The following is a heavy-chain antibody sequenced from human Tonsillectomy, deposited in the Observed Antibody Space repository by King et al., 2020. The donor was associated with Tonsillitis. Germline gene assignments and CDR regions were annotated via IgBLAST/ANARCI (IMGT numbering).Heavy chain of an antibody. V-gene: IGHV4-59*01. Sequence: QLQESGPGLVKPSETLSLTCTVSGGSIHSYYWTWVRQPPGKGLEWIGYIYYSGSTNYNPSLKSRVTISVDTTKKQFSLRLSSVTAADTAVYYCASDPAYGYYVDDAFDIWGQGTMVTVSS. J-gene: IGHJ3*02. CDR2: IYYSGST. CDR1: GGSIHSYY. CDR3: ASDPAYGYYVDDAFDI. D-gene: IGHD4-17*01.